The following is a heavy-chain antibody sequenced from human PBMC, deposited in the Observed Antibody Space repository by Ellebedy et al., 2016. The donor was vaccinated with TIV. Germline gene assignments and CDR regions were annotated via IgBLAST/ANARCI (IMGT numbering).Heavy chain of an antibody. CDR2: IFDSGSS. CDR1: GGSISNYY. V-gene: IGHV4-59*01. D-gene: IGHD4-23*01. J-gene: IGHJ4*02. Sequence: SETLSLTXTVSGGSISNYYWRWIRRPPGKGLEWIGYIFDSGSSNYNPSLKSRVTMSVDTSKNHFSLKLSSVTAADTAVYYCARAVDAIGGSHNLFDYWGQGTLVTVSS. CDR3: ARAVDAIGGSHNLFDY.